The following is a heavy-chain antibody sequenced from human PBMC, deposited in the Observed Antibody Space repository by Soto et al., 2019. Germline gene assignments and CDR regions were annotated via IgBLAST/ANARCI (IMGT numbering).Heavy chain of an antibody. J-gene: IGHJ6*02. Sequence: ASVKVSCKASGYTFSSYYMQWVRQAPRQGLEWMGIINPSGGSTSYAQKFQGRVTVTRDTSTSTVYMELSSLRSEDTAVYYCARDQEYSSSSPYYYYYYGMDVWGQGTTVTVSS. V-gene: IGHV1-46*01. D-gene: IGHD6-6*01. CDR2: INPSGGST. CDR1: GYTFSSYY. CDR3: ARDQEYSSSSPYYYYYYGMDV.